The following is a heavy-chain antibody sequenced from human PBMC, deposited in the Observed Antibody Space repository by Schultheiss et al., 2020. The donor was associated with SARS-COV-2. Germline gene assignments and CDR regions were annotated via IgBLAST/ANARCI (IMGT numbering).Heavy chain of an antibody. CDR1: GFTFSSYS. D-gene: IGHD3-16*02. Sequence: GGSLRLSCAASGFTFSSYSMNWVRQAPGKGLEWVSYISSSSSTIYYADSVKGRFTISRDNAKNSLYLQMNSLRAEDTAVYYCARDLEGELSSADYWGQGTLVTVSS. CDR2: ISSSSSTI. CDR3: ARDLEGELSSADY. V-gene: IGHV3-48*01. J-gene: IGHJ4*02.